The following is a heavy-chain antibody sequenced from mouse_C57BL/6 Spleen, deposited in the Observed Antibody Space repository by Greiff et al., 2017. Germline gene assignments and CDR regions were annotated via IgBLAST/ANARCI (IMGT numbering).Heavy chain of an antibody. J-gene: IGHJ4*01. CDR2: INPSNGGT. CDR3: ARSVTTVVAEYAMDY. CDR1: GYTFTSYW. D-gene: IGHD1-1*01. Sequence: VQLQQPGTELVKPGASVKLSCKASGYTFTSYWMHWVKQRPGQGLEWIGNINPSNGGTNYNEKFKSKATLTVDKSSSTAYMQLSSLTSEDSAVYYCARSVTTVVAEYAMDYWGQGTSVTVSS. V-gene: IGHV1-53*01.